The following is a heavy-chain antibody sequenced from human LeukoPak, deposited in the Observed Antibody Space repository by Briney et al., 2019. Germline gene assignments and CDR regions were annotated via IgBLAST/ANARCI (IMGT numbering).Heavy chain of an antibody. J-gene: IGHJ6*02. Sequence: GGSPRLSCAASGFTFSDYYMSWIRQAPGKGLEWVSYISSSGSTIYYADSVKGRFTISRDNAKNSPYLQMNSLRAEDTAVYYCASPSDRVYYYYYGMDVWGQGTTVTVSS. D-gene: IGHD1-14*01. V-gene: IGHV3-11*01. CDR3: ASPSDRVYYYYYGMDV. CDR1: GFTFSDYY. CDR2: ISSSGSTI.